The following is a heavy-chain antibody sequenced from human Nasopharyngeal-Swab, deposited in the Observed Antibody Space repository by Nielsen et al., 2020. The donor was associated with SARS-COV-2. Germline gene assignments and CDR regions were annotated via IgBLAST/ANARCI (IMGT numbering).Heavy chain of an antibody. Sequence: SCTVSGGSISSGGYYWSWIRQHPGKGLEWIGYIYYSGSTYYNPSLKSRVTISVDTSKNQFSLKLSSVTAADTAVYYCARDYLNYDFWSGYYTNYYYYGMDVWGQGTTVTVSS. CDR1: GGSISSGGYY. CDR3: ARDYLNYDFWSGYYTNYYYYGMDV. CDR2: IYYSGST. D-gene: IGHD3-3*01. V-gene: IGHV4-31*02. J-gene: IGHJ6*02.